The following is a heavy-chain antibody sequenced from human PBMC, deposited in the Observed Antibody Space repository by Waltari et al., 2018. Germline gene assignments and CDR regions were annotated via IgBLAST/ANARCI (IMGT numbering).Heavy chain of an antibody. CDR3: ARELAGYYFDY. CDR1: GGTISSGAYS. Sequence: QVQLQESGPGLVKPSQTRSRTCTVSGGTISSGAYSLCWIRQPPGKGLEWIGYLYYRGSTYYNPSLKSRVTISVDTSKNQFSLKLSSVTAADTAVYYCARELAGYYFDYWGQGTLVTVSS. V-gene: IGHV4-31*03. J-gene: IGHJ4*02. CDR2: LYYRGST. D-gene: IGHD1-1*01.